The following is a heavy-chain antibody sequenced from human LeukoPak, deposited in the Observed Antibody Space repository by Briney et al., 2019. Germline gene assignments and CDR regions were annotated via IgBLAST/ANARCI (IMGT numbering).Heavy chain of an antibody. CDR2: ISGSGAGT. J-gene: IGHJ4*02. V-gene: IGHV3-23*01. D-gene: IGHD3-16*01. Sequence: GGSLRLSFAASGFLFSSYPMSWVRPTPGKGLEWGSGISGSGAGTYYSDSVKGWFTISRDNSKTTLYLQVNSLRGDDTAVYYCARDLWGQFYFDYWGQGTLVTVSS. CDR1: GFLFSSYP. CDR3: ARDLWGQFYFDY.